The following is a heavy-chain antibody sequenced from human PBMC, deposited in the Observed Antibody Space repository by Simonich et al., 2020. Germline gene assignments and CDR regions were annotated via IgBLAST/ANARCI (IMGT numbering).Heavy chain of an antibody. CDR1: GFTFSSYW. V-gene: IGHV3-74*01. J-gene: IGHJ4*02. CDR3: ARNRLDY. Sequence: EVQLVESGGGLVQPGGSLRLSCAASGFTFSSYWLHWVRQAPGKGLLGVSRIQSEGRRTSYADSVKGRFTISRDNAKNTLYLQMNSLRAEDTAVYYCARNRLDYWGQGTLVTVSS. CDR2: IQSEGRRT.